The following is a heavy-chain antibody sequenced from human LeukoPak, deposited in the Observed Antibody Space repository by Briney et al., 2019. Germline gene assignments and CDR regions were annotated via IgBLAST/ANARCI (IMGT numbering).Heavy chain of an antibody. V-gene: IGHV3-23*01. J-gene: IGHJ4*02. CDR1: GFTFSSYA. Sequence: PGGSLRLSCAASGFTFSSYAMSWVRQAPGKGLEWVSAISGSGGSTYYADSVKGRFTISRDNSKNTLYLQMNSLRTEDTAVYYCAKSLPWGGGDYVPFDYWGQGTLVTVSS. D-gene: IGHD4-17*01. CDR2: ISGSGGST. CDR3: AKSLPWGGGDYVPFDY.